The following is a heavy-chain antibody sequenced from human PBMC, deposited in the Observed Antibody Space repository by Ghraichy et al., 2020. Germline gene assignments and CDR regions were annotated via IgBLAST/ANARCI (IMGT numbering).Heavy chain of an antibody. CDR1: GGSISSYY. CDR2: IYYSGST. CDR3: ARHGRGSSGYLAHFDY. V-gene: IGHV4-59*08. D-gene: IGHD3-22*01. Sequence: ESLNISCTVSGGSISSYYWSWIRQPPGKGLEWIGYIYYSGSTNYNPSLKSRVTISVDTSKNQFSLKLSSVTAADTAVYYCARHGRGSSGYLAHFDYWGQGTLVTVSS. J-gene: IGHJ4*02.